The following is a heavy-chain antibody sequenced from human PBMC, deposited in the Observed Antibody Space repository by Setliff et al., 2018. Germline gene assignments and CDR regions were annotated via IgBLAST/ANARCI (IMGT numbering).Heavy chain of an antibody. D-gene: IGHD3-16*02. Sequence: GASVKVSCKASGHTFVGYYLHWVRQAPGQGLEWMGWINPKTGGTNYAQKFQGRVTMTRDASINTAFMHLSSLKSDDMAVYYCAREPYDYIWGSYRSPYFDHWGQGALVTVSS. CDR3: AREPYDYIWGSYRSPYFDH. CDR1: GHTFVGYY. V-gene: IGHV1-2*02. CDR2: INPKTGGT. J-gene: IGHJ4*02.